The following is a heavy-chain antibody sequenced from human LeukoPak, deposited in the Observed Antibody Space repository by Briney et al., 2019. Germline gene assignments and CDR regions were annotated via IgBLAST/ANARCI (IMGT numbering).Heavy chain of an antibody. CDR2: ISYDGNNK. D-gene: IGHD1-26*01. CDR3: AKIHLVGANDAYNWFDP. J-gene: IGHJ5*02. V-gene: IGHV3-30*18. CDR1: GFTFSSYG. Sequence: PGGSLRFSCAASGFTFSSYGMHWVRQAPGKGLEWVAVISYDGNNKYYADSVKGRFTISRDNSKNTLYLQMNSLRAGDTAVYYCAKIHLVGANDAYNWFDPWGQGTLVTVSS.